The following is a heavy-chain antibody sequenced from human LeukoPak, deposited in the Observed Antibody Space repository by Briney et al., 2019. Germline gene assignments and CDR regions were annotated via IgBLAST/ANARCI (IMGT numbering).Heavy chain of an antibody. V-gene: IGHV5-51*01. CDR2: IYPGDSNT. CDR3: ARRGYEYGGDHGMDV. Sequence: GESLKISCTGSGYTFSSFWVVWVRQMPGKGLEWMGIIYPGDSNTIYSPFFEGQVTISADKSINTAYLHWSSLKASDTAIYYCARRGYEYGGDHGMDVWGQGTTVTVSS. J-gene: IGHJ6*02. CDR1: GYTFSSFW. D-gene: IGHD5-12*01.